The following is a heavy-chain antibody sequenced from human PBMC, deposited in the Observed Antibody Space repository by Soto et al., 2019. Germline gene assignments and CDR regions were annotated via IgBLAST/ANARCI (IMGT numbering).Heavy chain of an antibody. D-gene: IGHD6-13*01. CDR2: IVPIYRTA. CDR3: VRDSGAKLSSS. V-gene: IGHV1-69*13. J-gene: IGHJ4*02. CDR1: GGTFSSYR. Sequence: SVKVSCKASGGTFSSYRINWVRQAPGQGLEWVGGIVPIYRTADYAQKFQGRVTITADESARTSYMELRSLKSPDTAVYYCVRDSGAKLSSSWGQGTLVTVSS.